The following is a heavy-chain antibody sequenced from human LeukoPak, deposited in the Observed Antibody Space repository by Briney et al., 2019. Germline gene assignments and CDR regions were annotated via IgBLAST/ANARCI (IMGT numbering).Heavy chain of an antibody. CDR1: GFTFSSYA. CDR3: AKEACSSTSCYWDYYYYMDV. CDR2: ISGSGGST. V-gene: IGHV3-23*01. J-gene: IGHJ6*03. D-gene: IGHD2-2*01. Sequence: GGSLRLSCAASGFTFSSYAMSWVRRAPGKGLEWVSAISGSGGSTYYADSVKGRFTISRDNSKNTLYLQMNSLRAEDTAVYYCAKEACSSTSCYWDYYYYMDVWGKGTTVTVSS.